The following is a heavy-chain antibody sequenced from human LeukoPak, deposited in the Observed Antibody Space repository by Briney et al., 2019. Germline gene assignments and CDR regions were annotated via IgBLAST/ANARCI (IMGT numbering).Heavy chain of an antibody. CDR3: TVRFLEWFDAHYFDY. J-gene: IGHJ4*02. CDR1: GYTLTELS. Sequence: ASVKVSCKVSGYTLTELSMHWVLQAPGQGREWMGGFDPEDGETIYAQKFQGRVTMTEDTSTDTAYMELSSLRSEDTAVYYCTVRFLEWFDAHYFDYWGQGTLVTVSS. CDR2: FDPEDGET. D-gene: IGHD3-3*01. V-gene: IGHV1-24*01.